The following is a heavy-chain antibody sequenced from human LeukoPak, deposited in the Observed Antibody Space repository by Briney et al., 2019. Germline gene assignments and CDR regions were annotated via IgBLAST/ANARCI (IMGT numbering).Heavy chain of an antibody. J-gene: IGHJ4*02. CDR3: ARRVHYYDTSGYSYYFDY. CDR1: GDSISSGTFS. D-gene: IGHD3-22*01. V-gene: IGHV4-30-2*01. Sequence: PSETLSLTCAVSGDSISSGTFSWSWIRQPPGKGLEWIGYMYQSGTTFYNPSLRSRVAISVDRSKNQFSLRLTSVTAADTAVYYCARRVHYYDTSGYSYYFDYWGQGTLVTVSS. CDR2: MYQSGTT.